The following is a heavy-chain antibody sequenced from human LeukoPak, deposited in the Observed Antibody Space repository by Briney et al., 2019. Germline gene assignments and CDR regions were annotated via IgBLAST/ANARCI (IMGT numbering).Heavy chain of an antibody. CDR3: ARVVHYGSGPAVG. CDR2: ISSSGDTI. Sequence: GGSLRLSCAASGFPFSDYYMSWIRQAPGKGLEWVSYISSSGDTIYYVDSVKGRFTISRDNAKNSVHLQMNSLRAEDTAVYYCARVVHYGSGPAVGWGQGTLVTVSS. V-gene: IGHV3-11*01. D-gene: IGHD3-10*01. J-gene: IGHJ4*02. CDR1: GFPFSDYY.